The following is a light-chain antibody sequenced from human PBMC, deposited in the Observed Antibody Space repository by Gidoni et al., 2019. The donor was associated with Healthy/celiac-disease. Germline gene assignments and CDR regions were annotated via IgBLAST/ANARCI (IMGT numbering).Light chain of an antibody. J-gene: IGKJ2*01. CDR2: AAS. CDR3: QQSYSTPQYT. Sequence: DIQMTQSPSYLSASVGDRVPITCRASQSISSYLNWYQQKPGKAPKLLIYAASSLQSGVPSRFSGSGSGTDFTLTISSLQPEDFATYYCQQSYSTPQYTFGQGTKLEIK. V-gene: IGKV1-39*01. CDR1: QSISSY.